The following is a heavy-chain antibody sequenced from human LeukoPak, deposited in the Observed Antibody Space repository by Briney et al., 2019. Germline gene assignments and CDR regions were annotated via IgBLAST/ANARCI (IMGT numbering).Heavy chain of an antibody. CDR3: ARDEGYYGSGSYQGYFDY. D-gene: IGHD3-10*01. Sequence: PSETLSLTCAVYGGSFSGYYWSWIRQPPGKGLEWIGEINHSGSTNYNPSLKSRVTISVDTSKNQFSLKLSSVTAADTAVYYCARDEGYYGSGSYQGYFDYWGQGTLVTVSS. J-gene: IGHJ4*02. CDR1: GGSFSGYY. CDR2: INHSGST. V-gene: IGHV4-34*01.